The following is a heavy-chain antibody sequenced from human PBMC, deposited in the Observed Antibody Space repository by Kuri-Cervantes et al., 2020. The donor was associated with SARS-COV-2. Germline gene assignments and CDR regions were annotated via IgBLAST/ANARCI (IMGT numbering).Heavy chain of an antibody. CDR2: IYTSGST. J-gene: IGHJ6*03. Sequence: SETLSLTCTVSGGSISSYYWSWIRQPAGKGLEWIGRIYTSGSTNYNPSLKSRVTMPVDTSKNQFSLKLSSVTAADTAVYYCARDTYYDFWSGYYKPHYYYYMDVWGQGTLVTVSS. D-gene: IGHD3-3*01. CDR1: GGSISSYY. CDR3: ARDTYYDFWSGYYKPHYYYYMDV. V-gene: IGHV4-4*07.